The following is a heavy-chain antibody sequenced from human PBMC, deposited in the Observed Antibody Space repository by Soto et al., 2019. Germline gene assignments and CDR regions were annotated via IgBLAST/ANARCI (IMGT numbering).Heavy chain of an antibody. CDR2: ISYGGSNK. Sequence: GGSLRLSCAASGFTFSSYGMHWVRQAPGKGLEWVAVISYGGSNKYYADSVKGRFTISRDNSKNTLYLQMNNLRAEDTAVYYCAKDNCCSTSCYRLYNLFDLWGQGSLVTVSS. D-gene: IGHD2-2*01. CDR3: AKDNCCSTSCYRLYNLFDL. J-gene: IGHJ5*02. CDR1: GFTFSSYG. V-gene: IGHV3-30*18.